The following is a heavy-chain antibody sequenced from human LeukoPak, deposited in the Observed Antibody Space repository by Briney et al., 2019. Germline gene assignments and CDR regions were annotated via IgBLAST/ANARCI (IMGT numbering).Heavy chain of an antibody. D-gene: IGHD6-13*01. V-gene: IGHV4-34*01. J-gene: IGHJ4*02. Sequence: SETLSLTCAVYGGSFCGYYWSWIRQPPGKGLEWIGEINHSGSTNYNPSLKSRVTISVDTSKNQFSLKLSSVTAADTAVYYCTFAQQLVLIWGQGTLVTVSS. CDR2: INHSGST. CDR3: TFAQQLVLI. CDR1: GGSFCGYY.